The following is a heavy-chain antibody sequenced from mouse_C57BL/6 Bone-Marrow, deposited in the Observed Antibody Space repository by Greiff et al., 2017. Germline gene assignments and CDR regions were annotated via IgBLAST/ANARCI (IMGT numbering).Heavy chain of an antibody. Sequence: EVKLVESGGGLVQPGGSMKLSCAASGFTFSDAWMDWVRQSPEKGLEWVAEIRNKANNHATYYAESVKGRFTISRDDSKSSVYLQMNSLRAEDNGIYYCTRDTTVVGAMDYWGQGTSVTVSS. CDR2: IRNKANNHAT. J-gene: IGHJ4*01. CDR3: TRDTTVVGAMDY. V-gene: IGHV6-6*01. CDR1: GFTFSDAW. D-gene: IGHD1-1*01.